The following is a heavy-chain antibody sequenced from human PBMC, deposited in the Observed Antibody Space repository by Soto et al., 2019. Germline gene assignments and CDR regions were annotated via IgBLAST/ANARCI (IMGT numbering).Heavy chain of an antibody. V-gene: IGHV4-39*01. CDR3: TTVVTTGTRHMD. Sequence: SETLSLTCTVSGDSITSINNYWGWIRQPPGMGLEWIANIYYDGSTFYNPSLKSRVAMSIDTSKNQFSLNLTSVTATDTAVYYCTTVVTTGTRHMD. CDR2: IYYDGST. J-gene: IGHJ6*03. D-gene: IGHD4-17*01. CDR1: GDSITSINNY.